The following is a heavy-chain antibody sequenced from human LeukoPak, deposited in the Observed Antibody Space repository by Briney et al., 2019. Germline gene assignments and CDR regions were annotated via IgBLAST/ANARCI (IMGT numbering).Heavy chain of an antibody. J-gene: IGHJ4*02. Sequence: PGGSLRLSCAASGFTVSSNYMSWVRQAPGKGLEWVSVIYSGGSTYYADSVRGRFTISRDNSKNTLYLQMNSLRAEDTAVYYCARDRAYYYDSSGYYPTVLDYWGQGTLVTVSS. D-gene: IGHD3-22*01. CDR3: ARDRAYYYDSSGYYPTVLDY. CDR1: GFTVSSNY. V-gene: IGHV3-53*01. CDR2: IYSGGST.